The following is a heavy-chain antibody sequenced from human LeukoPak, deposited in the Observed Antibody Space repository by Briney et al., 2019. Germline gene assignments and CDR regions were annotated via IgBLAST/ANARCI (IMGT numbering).Heavy chain of an antibody. J-gene: IGHJ4*02. CDR3: AREILGGFNPGAY. D-gene: IGHD1-14*01. Sequence: SETLSLTCTVSLDSTTSNFWSWVRQPPGKGLEWIGEIHRSGSPNYNPSLQSRVTISIDRSRNQIVLELSSATAADTAVYYCAREILGGFNPGAYWGQGTLVTVSS. CDR1: LDSTTSNF. CDR2: IHRSGSP. V-gene: IGHV4-4*02.